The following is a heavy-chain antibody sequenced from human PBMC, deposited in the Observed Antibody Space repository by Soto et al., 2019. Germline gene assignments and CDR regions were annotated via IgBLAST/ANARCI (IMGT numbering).Heavy chain of an antibody. J-gene: IGHJ6*02. CDR2: ISYDGSNK. Sequence: VQLVESGGGVVQSGMSLRLSCAASGFTFSSYGMHSVRQAPGKGLEWVAVISYDGSNKYYADSVKGRFTISRDSSKNTLYLEMNSLRAEDTAVYYCAKGEYYYGSGSPYYGMDVWGQGTTVTVSS. CDR3: AKGEYYYGSGSPYYGMDV. V-gene: IGHV3-30*18. D-gene: IGHD3-10*01. CDR1: GFTFSSYG.